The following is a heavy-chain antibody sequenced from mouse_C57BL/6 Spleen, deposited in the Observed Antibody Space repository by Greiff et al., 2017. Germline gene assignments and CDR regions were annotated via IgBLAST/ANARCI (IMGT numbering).Heavy chain of an antibody. CDR1: GYTFTDYE. V-gene: IGHV1-15*01. CDR3: TRGGELGPNYFDY. CDR2: IDPETGGT. D-gene: IGHD4-1*01. J-gene: IGHJ2*01. Sequence: VQLQQSGAELVRPGASVTLSCKASGYTFTDYEMHWVKQTPVHGLEWIGAIDPETGGTAYNQKFKGKAILTADKSSSTAYMALRSLTSEDSAVYYWTRGGELGPNYFDYWGQGTTLTVSS.